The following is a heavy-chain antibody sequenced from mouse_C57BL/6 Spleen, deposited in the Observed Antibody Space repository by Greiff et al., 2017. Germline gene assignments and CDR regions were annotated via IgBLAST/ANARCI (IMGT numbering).Heavy chain of an antibody. Sequence: EVQVVESGGGLVQPGGSLSLSCAASGFTFTDYYMSWVRQPPGKALEWLGFIRNKANGYTTEYSASVKGRFTISRDNSQSILYLQMNALRAEDSATYYCARRTTAYFDYWGQGTTLTVSS. D-gene: IGHD1-2*01. V-gene: IGHV7-3*01. CDR3: ARRTTAYFDY. CDR2: IRNKANGYTT. J-gene: IGHJ2*01. CDR1: GFTFTDYY.